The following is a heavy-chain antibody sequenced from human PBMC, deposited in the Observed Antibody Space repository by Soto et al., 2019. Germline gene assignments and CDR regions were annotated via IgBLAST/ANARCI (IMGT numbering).Heavy chain of an antibody. J-gene: IGHJ4*02. Sequence: PGGSLRLSCAASGFTFSSYGMHWVRQAPGKGLEWVAVIWYDGSNKYYADSVKGRFTISRDNSKNTLYLQMNSLRAEDTAVYYCARDRGYSYGMLDYWGQGTLVTVSS. CDR2: IWYDGSNK. CDR1: GFTFSSYG. V-gene: IGHV3-33*01. CDR3: ARDRGYSYGMLDY. D-gene: IGHD5-18*01.